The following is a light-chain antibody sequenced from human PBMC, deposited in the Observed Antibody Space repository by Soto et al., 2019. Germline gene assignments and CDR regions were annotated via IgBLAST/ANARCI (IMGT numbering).Light chain of an antibody. CDR3: QSFDNSLSGFYV. CDR2: GNT. Sequence: QSALTQTPSVSGAPGQTITISCTGTDSNIGAGYDVHWYQHLPGRAPKLLIFGNTHRPSGVPDRSSGSKSGTSASLAITGLQPEDEADYYCQSFDNSLSGFYVFGSGTKLTVL. J-gene: IGLJ1*01. V-gene: IGLV1-40*01. CDR1: DSNIGAGYD.